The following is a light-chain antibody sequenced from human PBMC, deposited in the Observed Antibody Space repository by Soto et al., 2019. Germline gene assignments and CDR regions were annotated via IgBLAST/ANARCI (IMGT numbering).Light chain of an antibody. CDR3: QQPISFPIT. CDR1: QDLSSW. J-gene: IGKJ5*01. CDR2: AAS. Sequence: DIQMTQSPSSVSASVGERVTITCRASQDLSSWLAWYQQKPGKAPKLLISAASSLQSGVPSRFSGSGSGTDFTLTIRSLQPEDFATYYCQQPISFPITFGQGTRLEI. V-gene: IGKV1D-12*01.